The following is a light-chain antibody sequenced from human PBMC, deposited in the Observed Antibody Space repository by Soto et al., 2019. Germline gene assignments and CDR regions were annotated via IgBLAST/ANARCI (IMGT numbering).Light chain of an antibody. CDR1: QSIRSN. V-gene: IGKV3-15*01. Sequence: EIVMTQSPDTLSVSPGEGATLSCRVSQSIRSNLAWYQQRPGRAPRLLMYGVSTRADGIPARFTGSGSGTEFTLTISSLQSEDFAVYYCQQYHIWPPWTSGQGTKVELK. CDR2: GVS. J-gene: IGKJ1*01. CDR3: QQYHIWPPWT.